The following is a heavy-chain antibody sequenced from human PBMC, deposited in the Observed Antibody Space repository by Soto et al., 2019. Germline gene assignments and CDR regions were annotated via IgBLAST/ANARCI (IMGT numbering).Heavy chain of an antibody. V-gene: IGHV4-31*03. Sequence: SETLSLTCTVSGGSISSGGYYWSWIRQHPGKGLEWIGYIYYSGSTYYNPSLKSRVTISVDTSKNQFSLKLSSVTAADTAVYYCARGGSIVVVPAALGTFDYWGQGTLVTVSS. CDR1: GGSISSGGYY. D-gene: IGHD2-2*01. CDR2: IYYSGST. J-gene: IGHJ4*02. CDR3: ARGGSIVVVPAALGTFDY.